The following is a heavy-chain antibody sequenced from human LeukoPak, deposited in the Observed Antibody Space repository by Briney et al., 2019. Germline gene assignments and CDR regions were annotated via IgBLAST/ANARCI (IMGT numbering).Heavy chain of an antibody. V-gene: IGHV4-34*01. CDR3: ARGRSRGYSYGYHFDY. Sequence: SETLSLTCAVYGGSFSGYYWSWIRQPPGKGLEWIGEINHSGSTNYNPSLKSRVTISVDTSKNQFSLKLSSVTAADTAVYYCARGRSRGYSYGYHFDYWGQGTLVTVSS. CDR2: INHSGST. CDR1: GGSFSGYY. D-gene: IGHD5-18*01. J-gene: IGHJ4*02.